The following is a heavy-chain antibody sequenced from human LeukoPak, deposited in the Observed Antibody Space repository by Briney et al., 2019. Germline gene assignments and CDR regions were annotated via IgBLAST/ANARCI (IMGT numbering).Heavy chain of an antibody. Sequence: GGSLTLSCAASGFTFSSYSMNWVRQAPGKGLEWVSVISYSCDTTYYADSVKGRFTFSRDNSRNTLYLQMNNLRVEDTAIYYCAKTAAAAGPTRHFDFWGQGSLVTVSS. CDR3: AKTAAAAGPTRHFDF. V-gene: IGHV3-23*01. CDR1: GFTFSSYS. D-gene: IGHD6-13*01. CDR2: ISYSCDTT. J-gene: IGHJ4*02.